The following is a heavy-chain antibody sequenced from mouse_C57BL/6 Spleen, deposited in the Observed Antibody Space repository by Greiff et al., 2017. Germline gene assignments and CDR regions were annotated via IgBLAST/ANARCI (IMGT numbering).Heavy chain of an antibody. J-gene: IGHJ4*01. CDR1: GYTFTDYE. D-gene: IGHD1-1*01. CDR3: TRRGGLLRAMDY. Sequence: VQRVESGAELVRPGASVTLSCKASGYTFTDYEMHWVKQTPVHGLEWIGAIDPETGGTAYNQKFKGKAILTADKSSSTAYMELRSLTSEDSAVYYCTRRGGLLRAMDYWGQGTSVTVSS. CDR2: IDPETGGT. V-gene: IGHV1-15*01.